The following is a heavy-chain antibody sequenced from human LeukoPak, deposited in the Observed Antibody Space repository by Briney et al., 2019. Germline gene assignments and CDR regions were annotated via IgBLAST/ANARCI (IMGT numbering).Heavy chain of an antibody. J-gene: IGHJ5*02. CDR3: ARDLGQYYDTSDNWFDP. V-gene: IGHV3-48*01. CDR1: GFTFSSYS. D-gene: IGHD3-22*01. Sequence: GGSLRLSCAASGFTFSSYSMNWVRQAPGKGLEWASYISSSSGTIYYADSVKGRFTISRDNAKNSLYLQMNSLRAEDTAVYYCARDLGQYYDTSDNWFDPWGQGTLVTVSS. CDR2: ISSSSGTI.